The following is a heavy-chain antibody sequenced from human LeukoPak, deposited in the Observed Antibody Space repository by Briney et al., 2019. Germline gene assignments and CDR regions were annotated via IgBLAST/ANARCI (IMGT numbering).Heavy chain of an antibody. CDR1: GFTFSNAW. CDR2: IKSKTDGGTI. J-gene: IGHJ4*02. Sequence: GGSLRLSCAASGFTFSNAWMSWVRQAPGKGLEWVDRIKSKTDGGTIDYAAPVKGRFTISRDDSKNTLYLQMNSLKTEDTAVYYCTTWITYYYDSSGYRDWGQGTLVTVSS. CDR3: TTWITYYYDSSGYRD. V-gene: IGHV3-15*01. D-gene: IGHD3-22*01.